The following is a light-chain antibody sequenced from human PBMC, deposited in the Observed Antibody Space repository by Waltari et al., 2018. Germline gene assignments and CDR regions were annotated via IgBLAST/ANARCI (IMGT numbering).Light chain of an antibody. J-gene: IGLJ3*02. CDR1: SGDIGNYKF. V-gene: IGLV2-14*01. CDR3: SSYTTTSSWV. Sequence: QSALTQPASVSGAPGQSITISCTGTSGDIGNYKFVSWYQQEPVRAPKLIVYDVSQRPSGVSNRVAGSKPGNPASLTISGLQAEDEADYYCSSYTTTSSWVFGGGTKLTVL. CDR2: DVS.